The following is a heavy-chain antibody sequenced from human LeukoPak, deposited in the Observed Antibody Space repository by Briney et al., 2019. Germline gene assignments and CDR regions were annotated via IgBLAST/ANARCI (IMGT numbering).Heavy chain of an antibody. Sequence: GGSLRLSCAASGFTFSTYSMNWVRQAPGKGLEWVSSISSSSSYIYYADSVKGRFTISRDNAENSLYLQMNSLRAEDTAVYYCARYVGGSGSYGGYFDYWGQGTLVTVSS. CDR1: GFTFSTYS. V-gene: IGHV3-21*01. CDR3: ARYVGGSGSYGGYFDY. D-gene: IGHD1-26*01. J-gene: IGHJ4*02. CDR2: ISSSSSYI.